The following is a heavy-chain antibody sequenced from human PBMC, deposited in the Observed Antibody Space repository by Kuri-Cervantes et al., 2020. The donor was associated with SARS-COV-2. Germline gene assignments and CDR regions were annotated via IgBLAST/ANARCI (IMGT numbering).Heavy chain of an antibody. CDR1: GFTFTTFA. D-gene: IGHD3-22*01. CDR3: AKDPWAVVVSGAFDT. Sequence: GESLKISCAASGFTFTTFAMSWVRQAPGKGLEWVSTINYSAESTYHADSVKGRFTISRDNSQNTLFLQMDNLRAEDTATYYCAKDPWAVVVSGAFDTWGQGTMVTVSS. CDR2: INYSAEST. J-gene: IGHJ3*02. V-gene: IGHV3-23*01.